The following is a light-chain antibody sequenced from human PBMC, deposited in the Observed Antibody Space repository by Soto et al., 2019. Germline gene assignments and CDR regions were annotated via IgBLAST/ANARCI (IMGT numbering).Light chain of an antibody. V-gene: IGKV1-39*01. J-gene: IGKJ3*01. CDR1: RSISSY. Sequence: DIRMTQSPSSVFASVGDRVTMTCRASRSISSYLNWYQQKPGKAPKLLIYAASSLQSGVPSRFSGSGSGTDFTLTISSLQPEDFATYYCQQSYSTPFTFGPGTKVDIK. CDR2: AAS. CDR3: QQSYSTPFT.